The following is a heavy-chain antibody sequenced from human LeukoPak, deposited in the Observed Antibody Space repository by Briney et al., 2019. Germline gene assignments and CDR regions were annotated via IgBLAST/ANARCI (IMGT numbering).Heavy chain of an antibody. CDR3: AKVSIVVVPAAFDY. V-gene: IGHV3-23*01. D-gene: IGHD2-2*01. Sequence: GGSLGLSCAASGFTFSGYALSWFRQAPGRGLGWVSAISGSGGSTYYADSVKGRFTISRDNSKNTLYLQMNSLRAEDTAVYYCAKVSIVVVPAAFDYWGQGTLVTVSS. CDR2: ISGSGGST. CDR1: GFTFSGYA. J-gene: IGHJ4*02.